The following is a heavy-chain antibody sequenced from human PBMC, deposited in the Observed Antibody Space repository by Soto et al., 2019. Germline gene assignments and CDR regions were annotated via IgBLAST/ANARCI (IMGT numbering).Heavy chain of an antibody. J-gene: IGHJ6*02. CDR2: IYHSGST. Sequence: SETLSLTCSVSGYSIESGYYWGWIRQPPGTGLEWIGNIYHSGSTYYSPSLKNRVTISLDTSRNQFSLSLSSVTAADTAVYYCARYGYDYYSGMDVWGHGTSVTVSS. V-gene: IGHV4-38-2*01. CDR1: GYSIESGYY. CDR3: ARYGYDYYSGMDV. D-gene: IGHD3-16*01.